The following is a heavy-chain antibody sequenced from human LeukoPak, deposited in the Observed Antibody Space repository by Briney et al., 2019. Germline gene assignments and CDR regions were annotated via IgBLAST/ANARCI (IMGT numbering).Heavy chain of an antibody. CDR1: GYTFTSYA. J-gene: IGHJ4*02. D-gene: IGHD3-10*01. Sequence: GASVKVSCKASGYTFTSYAMHWVRQAPGQRLEWMGWINAGNGNTKYSQEFQGRVTITRDTSASTAYMELSSLRSEDTAVYYCARDRDSHYYGSGSYYQNLDYWGQGTLVTVSS. V-gene: IGHV1-3*03. CDR2: INAGNGNT. CDR3: ARDRDSHYYGSGSYYQNLDY.